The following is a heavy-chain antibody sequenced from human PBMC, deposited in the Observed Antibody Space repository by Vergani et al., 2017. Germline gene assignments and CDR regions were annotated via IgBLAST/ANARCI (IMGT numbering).Heavy chain of an antibody. V-gene: IGHV3-13*01. CDR2: IGTAGDT. CDR1: GFTSSSYD. Sequence: EVQLVESGGGLVQPGGSLRLSCAASGFTSSSYDMHWVRHATGKGLEWVSAIGTAGDTYYPGSVKGRFTIPRENAKNSLYLQMNSLRAGDTAIYYCARAVATTAGNPATYGGQGPLVTVSS. D-gene: IGHD2/OR15-2a*01. CDR3: ARAVATTAGNPATY. J-gene: IGHJ4*02.